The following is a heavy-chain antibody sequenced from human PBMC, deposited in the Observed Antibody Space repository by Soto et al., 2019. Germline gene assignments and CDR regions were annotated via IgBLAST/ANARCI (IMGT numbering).Heavy chain of an antibody. CDR1: GFTFSSYA. V-gene: IGHV3-30-3*01. CDR3: ARRDFYCRGRNCLSGAYAMHV. J-gene: IGHJ6*02. Sequence: VGSLRLSCAASGFTFSSYAMHWVRHAPGKGLEWVAVISYDGSNKYYADSVKGRFTISRDNSKNTLYLQMNSLRAEDTAVYYCARRDFYCRGRNCLSGAYAMHVWGQATTVTVSS. CDR2: ISYDGSNK. D-gene: IGHD2-15*01.